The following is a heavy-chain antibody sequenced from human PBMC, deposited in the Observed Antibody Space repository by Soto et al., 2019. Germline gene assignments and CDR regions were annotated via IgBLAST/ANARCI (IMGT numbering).Heavy chain of an antibody. CDR3: ARDLYYDYLWQAFDI. CDR1: GYTFTSYG. V-gene: IGHV1-18*01. J-gene: IGHJ3*02. CDR2: ISAYNGNT. Sequence: ASVKVSCKASGYTFTSYGISWVRQAPGQGLEWMGWISAYNGNTNYAQKLQGRVTMTTDTSTSTAYMELRSLRSDDTAVYYCARDLYYDYLWQAFDIWGQGTMVTVSS. D-gene: IGHD3-16*01.